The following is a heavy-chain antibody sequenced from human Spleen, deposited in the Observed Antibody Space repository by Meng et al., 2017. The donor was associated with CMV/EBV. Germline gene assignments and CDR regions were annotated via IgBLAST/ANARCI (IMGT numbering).Heavy chain of an antibody. CDR1: GYTFTNYY. V-gene: IGHV1-46*01. D-gene: IGHD2-2*02. Sequence: ASVKVSCKASGYTFTNYYMHWVRQAPGQGLELMGIINPSGYHANYAQKFQGRVTVTRDTSTTTVHMELSSLRSEDTAVYYCARATHPATYCSSTSCHRQGAFDIWGQGTMVTVSS. CDR2: INPSGYHA. J-gene: IGHJ3*02. CDR3: ARATHPATYCSSTSCHRQGAFDI.